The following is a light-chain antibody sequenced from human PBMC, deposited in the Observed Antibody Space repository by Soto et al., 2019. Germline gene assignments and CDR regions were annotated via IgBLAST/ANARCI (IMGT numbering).Light chain of an antibody. J-gene: IGLJ1*01. Sequence: QSVLTQPPSASGTPGQRVTISCSGSSSNIGRNTVHWYQQLPGTAPNVLIYTTDKRPSGVPDRFSVSKSGTSASLAISGLQSEDEADYYCAAWDDSLKGNVFGTGTKLTVL. CDR3: AAWDDSLKGNV. CDR2: TTD. CDR1: SSNIGRNT. V-gene: IGLV1-44*01.